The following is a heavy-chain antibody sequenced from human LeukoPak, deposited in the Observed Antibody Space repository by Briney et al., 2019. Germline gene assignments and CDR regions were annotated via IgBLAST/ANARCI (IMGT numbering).Heavy chain of an antibody. V-gene: IGHV3-33*06. CDR1: GFTFSSYG. J-gene: IGHJ4*02. D-gene: IGHD6-13*01. CDR2: IWYDGSNK. Sequence: GRSLRLSCAASGFTFSSYGMHWVRQAPGKGLEWVAVIWYDGSNKYYADSVKGRFTISRDNSKNTLYLQMNSLRAEDTAVYYCAKGANSSSWYTTPFDYWGQGTLVTVSS. CDR3: AKGANSSSWYTTPFDY.